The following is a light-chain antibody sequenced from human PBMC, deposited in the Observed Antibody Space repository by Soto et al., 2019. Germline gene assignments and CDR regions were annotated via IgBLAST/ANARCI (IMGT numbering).Light chain of an antibody. V-gene: IGLV2-23*01. Sequence: QSALTQPASVSGSPGQSITISCTGTSSDVGSYNLVSWYQQHPGKAPKLMIYEGSKRPSGVSNRFPGSKSGNTASLTISGLQAEDEADYYCCSYAGSSTSVVFGGGTKVTVL. J-gene: IGLJ2*01. CDR2: EGS. CDR1: SSDVGSYNL. CDR3: CSYAGSSTSVV.